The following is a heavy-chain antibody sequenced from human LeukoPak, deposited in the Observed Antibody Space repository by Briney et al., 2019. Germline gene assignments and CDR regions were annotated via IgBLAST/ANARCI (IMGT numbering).Heavy chain of an antibody. D-gene: IGHD4-17*01. CDR2: IYYSGST. CDR1: GGSFSGYY. J-gene: IGHJ6*02. CDR3: ARDGYGDYYYYYGMDV. V-gene: IGHV4-59*01. Sequence: SETLSLTCAVYGGSFSGYYWSWIRQPPGKRLGWIGYIYYSGSTNYNPSLKSRVTISVDTSKNQFSLKLSSVTAADTAVYYCARDGYGDYYYYYGMDVWGQGTTVTVSS.